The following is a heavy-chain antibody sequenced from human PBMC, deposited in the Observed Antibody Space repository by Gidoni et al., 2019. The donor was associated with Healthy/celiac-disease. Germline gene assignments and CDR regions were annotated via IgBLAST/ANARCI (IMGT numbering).Heavy chain of an antibody. J-gene: IGHJ4*02. D-gene: IGHD1-26*01. Sequence: EVQLVQSGAEVKKPGESLKISCKGSGYSLTSYWIGSVRQMAGKGLEWMGIIYPGDSDIRYSPSFQGPVTISADKSISTAYLQWSSLKASDTAMYYCARRSGSYSYYFDYWGQGTLVTVSS. V-gene: IGHV5-51*01. CDR1: GYSLTSYW. CDR3: ARRSGSYSYYFDY. CDR2: IYPGDSDI.